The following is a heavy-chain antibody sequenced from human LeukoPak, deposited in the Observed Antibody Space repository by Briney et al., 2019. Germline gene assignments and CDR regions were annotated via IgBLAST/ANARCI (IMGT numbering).Heavy chain of an antibody. CDR1: GYTFTGYY. CDR3: AREGRMRQWLSGLSYYYYMDV. V-gene: IGHV1-2*02. J-gene: IGHJ6*03. D-gene: IGHD6-19*01. CDR2: INPNSGGT. Sequence: ASVKVSCKASGYTFTGYYMHWVRQAPGQGLEWMGWINPNSGGTNYAQKFQGRVTMTRDTSISTAYMELSRLRSDDTAVYYCAREGRMRQWLSGLSYYYYMDVWGKGTTVTVSS.